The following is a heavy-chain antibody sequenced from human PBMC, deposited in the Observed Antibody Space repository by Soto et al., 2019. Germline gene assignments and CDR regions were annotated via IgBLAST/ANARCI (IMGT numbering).Heavy chain of an antibody. CDR1: GLSFSSSW. V-gene: IGHV3-7*01. CDR2: INAVGSQV. D-gene: IGHD7-27*01. Sequence: EVQLVESGGGLVQPGGSLRLSCEVSGLSFSSSWMSWVRQAPGKGLECVADINAVGSQVLYASSVMGRFTVSRDNAKKSLFLLMNGLRVEDSDFYYCARDPAWGSLDYWGVGTLVTVSS. CDR3: ARDPAWGSLDY. J-gene: IGHJ4*02.